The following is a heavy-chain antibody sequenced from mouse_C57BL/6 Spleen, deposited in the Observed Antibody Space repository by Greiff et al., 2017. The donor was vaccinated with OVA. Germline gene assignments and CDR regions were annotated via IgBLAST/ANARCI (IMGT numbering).Heavy chain of an antibody. V-gene: IGHV1-26*01. CDR3: ASPYYYGSIPFAY. CDR2: INPNNGGT. CDR1: GYTFTDYY. J-gene: IGHJ3*01. D-gene: IGHD1-1*01. Sequence: VQLQQSGPELVKPGASVKISCKASGYTFTDYYMNWVKQSHGKSLEWIGDINPNNGGTSYKQKFKGKATLTVDKSSSTASMELRSLTSEASAVYYCASPYYYGSIPFAYWGQGTLVTVSA.